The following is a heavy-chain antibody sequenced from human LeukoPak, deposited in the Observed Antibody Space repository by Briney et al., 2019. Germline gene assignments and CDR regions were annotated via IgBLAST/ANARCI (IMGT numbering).Heavy chain of an antibody. CDR2: IYTSAST. V-gene: IGHV4-4*09. CDR1: GGSLSSYY. D-gene: IGHD4-17*01. Sequence: PQTLSLTRTVSGGSLSSYYWGWIRQPPGKGLGWIGYIYTSASTNYNPSLKSRVTISVDTSKNQFSLRLSSVPAADTAVYYCARLGLRRYDAFDIWGQGTMVTASS. J-gene: IGHJ3*02. CDR3: ARLGLRRYDAFDI.